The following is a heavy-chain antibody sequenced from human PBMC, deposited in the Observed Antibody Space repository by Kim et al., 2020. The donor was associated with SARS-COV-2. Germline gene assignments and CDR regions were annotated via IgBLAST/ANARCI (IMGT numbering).Heavy chain of an antibody. J-gene: IGHJ3*01. CDR1: GYIFTDYM. Sequence: ASVKVSCKASGYIFTDYMMNWVRQAPGQGLEWMGWINTNTGKPTYAQAFTGRCVFSLASSVTTAYLQISNLKTEDSAIYYCSTFNYYDSVGREGSDFWGQ. CDR2: INTNTGKP. V-gene: IGHV7-4-1*02. D-gene: IGHD3-22*01. CDR3: STFNYYDSVGREGSDF.